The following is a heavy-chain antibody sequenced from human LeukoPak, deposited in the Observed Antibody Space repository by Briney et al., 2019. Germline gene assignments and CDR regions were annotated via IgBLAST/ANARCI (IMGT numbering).Heavy chain of an antibody. J-gene: IGHJ3*02. CDR2: IYYSGST. CDR3: ARDSELQAFDI. V-gene: IGHV4-61*01. Sequence: SETLSLTCTVSGGSVSSGSYYWGWIRQPPGKGLEWIGYIYYSGSTNYNPSLKSRVTISADTSKNQFSLKLSSVTAADTAVYYCARDSELQAFDIWGQGTMVTVSS. CDR1: GGSVSSGSYY. D-gene: IGHD1-26*01.